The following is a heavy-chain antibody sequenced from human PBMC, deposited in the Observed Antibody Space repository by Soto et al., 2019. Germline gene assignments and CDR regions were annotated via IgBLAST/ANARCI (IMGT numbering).Heavy chain of an antibody. CDR3: ASYSYDNYYYYGMDV. CDR2: IKQDGSEK. J-gene: IGHJ6*02. D-gene: IGHD5-18*01. V-gene: IGHV3-7*01. CDR1: GFTFSSYW. Sequence: LGGSLRLSCAASGFTFSSYWMSWVRQAPGKGLEWVANIKQDGSEKYYVDSVKGRFTISRDNAKNSLYLQMNSLRAEDTAVYYCASYSYDNYYYYGMDVWGQGTTVTVSS.